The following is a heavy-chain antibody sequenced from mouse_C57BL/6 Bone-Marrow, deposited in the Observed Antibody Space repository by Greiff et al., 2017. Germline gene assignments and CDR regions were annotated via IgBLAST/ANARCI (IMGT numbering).Heavy chain of an antibody. J-gene: IGHJ3*01. V-gene: IGHV1-50*01. CDR2: IDPSDSYT. CDR1: GYTFTSYW. Sequence: QVQLQQPGAELVKPGASVKLSCKASGYTFTSYWMQWVKQRPGQGLEWIGEIDPSDSYTNYNQKFKGKATLTVDTSSSTAYMQLSSLTSEDSAVYYCARGYDEWFAYWGQGTLVTVSA. CDR3: ARGYDEWFAY. D-gene: IGHD2-2*01.